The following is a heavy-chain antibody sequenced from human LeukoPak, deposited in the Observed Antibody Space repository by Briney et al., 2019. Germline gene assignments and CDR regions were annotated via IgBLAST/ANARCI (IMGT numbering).Heavy chain of an antibody. J-gene: IGHJ6*03. D-gene: IGHD3-10*01. Sequence: SETLSLTCTVSGGSISNSSYYWGWIRQPPGKGLEWIGNIFYSGSTYYNPSLKSRVTISVDTSRNQFSLKLSSVTAADTAVYYCARVNRFGYYYMDVWGKGTTVTVSS. V-gene: IGHV4-39*07. CDR2: IFYSGST. CDR1: GGSISNSSYY. CDR3: ARVNRFGYYYMDV.